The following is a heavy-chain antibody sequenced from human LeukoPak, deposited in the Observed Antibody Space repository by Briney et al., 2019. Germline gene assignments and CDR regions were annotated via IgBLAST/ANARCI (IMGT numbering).Heavy chain of an antibody. CDR2: IYHSGST. D-gene: IGHD1-1*01. J-gene: IGHJ6*04. CDR3: ARETTGTTYYYYGMDV. V-gene: IGHV4-4*02. CDR1: GGSISSSNW. Sequence: SGPLSLTCAVSGGSISSSNWWSWVRQPPGKGLEWIGEIYHSGSTNYNPSLKSRVTISVDKSKNQFSLKLSSVTAADTAVYYCARETTGTTYYYYGMDVWGKGTTVTVSS.